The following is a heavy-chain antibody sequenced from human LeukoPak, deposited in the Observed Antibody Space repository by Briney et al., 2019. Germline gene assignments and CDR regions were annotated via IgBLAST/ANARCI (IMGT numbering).Heavy chain of an antibody. CDR1: GGTFSSYA. CDR3: ARDDYDFWSGDNWFDP. J-gene: IGHJ5*02. Sequence: GSSVKVSCKASGGTFSSYAISWVRQASGQGLEWMGGIIPIFGTANYAQKFQGRVTITTDESTSTAYMELSSLRSEDTAVYYCARDDYDFWSGDNWFDPWGQGTLVTVSS. CDR2: IIPIFGTA. D-gene: IGHD3-3*01. V-gene: IGHV1-69*05.